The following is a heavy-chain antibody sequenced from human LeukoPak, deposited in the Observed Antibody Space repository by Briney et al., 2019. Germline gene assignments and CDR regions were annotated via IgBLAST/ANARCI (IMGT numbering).Heavy chain of an antibody. V-gene: IGHV1-69*06. CDR2: IIPMFGTA. J-gene: IGHJ6*03. CDR1: GGTFSSYA. D-gene: IGHD4-17*01. CDR3: ARDRWPVTRIHYYHTMDV. Sequence: SVKVSCKASGGTFSSYAISWVRQAPGQGLEWMGGIIPMFGTANYAQKVQGRGTITADKSTSTASMELSSLRSEDTAVYYCARDRWPVTRIHYYHTMDVWGEGTTVTVSS.